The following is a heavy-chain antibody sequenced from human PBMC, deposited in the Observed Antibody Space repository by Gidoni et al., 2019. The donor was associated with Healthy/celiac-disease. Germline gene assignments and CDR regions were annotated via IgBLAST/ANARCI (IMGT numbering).Heavy chain of an antibody. CDR1: GFTFSRYA. CDR2: ISYDGSNK. J-gene: IGHJ6*03. Sequence: QVQLVESGGGVVQPGRSLRLPCAAAGFTFSRYAMHWVRQAPGTGLEWVAVISYDGSNKYYADSVKGRFTISRDNSKNTLYLQMNSLRAEDTAVYYCAREPGYSYKNYYYYMDVWGKGTTVTVSS. D-gene: IGHD5-18*01. CDR3: AREPGYSYKNYYYYMDV. V-gene: IGHV3-30*01.